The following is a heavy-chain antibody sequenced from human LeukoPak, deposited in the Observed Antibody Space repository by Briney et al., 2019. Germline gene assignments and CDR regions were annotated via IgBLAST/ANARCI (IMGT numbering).Heavy chain of an antibody. CDR1: GFTFDDYA. V-gene: IGHV3-9*01. CDR3: ATDVNYYDSSGYAG. D-gene: IGHD3-22*01. Sequence: GRSLRLSCAASGFTFDDYAMHWVRQAPGKGLEWVSGISWNSGSIGYADSVKGRFTISRDNAKNSLYLQMNSLRAEDTALYYCATDVNYYDSSGYAGWGQGTLVTVYS. CDR2: ISWNSGSI. J-gene: IGHJ4*02.